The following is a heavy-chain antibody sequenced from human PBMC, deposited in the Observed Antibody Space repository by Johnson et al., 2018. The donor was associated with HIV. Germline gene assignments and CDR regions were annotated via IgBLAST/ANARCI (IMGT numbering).Heavy chain of an antibody. D-gene: IGHD3-22*01. V-gene: IGHV3-9*01. CDR1: GFTFDDYA. J-gene: IGHJ3*02. Sequence: VQLVESGGGLVQPGRSLRLSCAASGFTFDDYAMHWVRQAPGKGLEWVSGISWNSGSIGYADSVKGRFTISRDDSKNTVFLQMNSLKTEDTAVYYCTSFPSMIVVLVTQDAFDIWGQGTMVTVSS. CDR2: ISWNSGSI. CDR3: TSFPSMIVVLVTQDAFDI.